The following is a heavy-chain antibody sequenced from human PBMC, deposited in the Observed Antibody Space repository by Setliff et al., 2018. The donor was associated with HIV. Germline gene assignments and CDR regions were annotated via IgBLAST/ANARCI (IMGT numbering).Heavy chain of an antibody. CDR2: INPSGGST. CDR3: ARGQIIVARSSSTVTAIDY. Sequence: GASVKVSCKASGYTFTSYYMHWVRQAPGQGLEWMGIINPSGGSTSYAQKFQGRVTMTTDTSTNTAYMELRSLRSDDTAVYYCARGQIIVARSSSTVTAIDYWGQGTLVTVSS. D-gene: IGHD4-17*01. J-gene: IGHJ4*02. V-gene: IGHV1-46*01. CDR1: GYTFTSYY.